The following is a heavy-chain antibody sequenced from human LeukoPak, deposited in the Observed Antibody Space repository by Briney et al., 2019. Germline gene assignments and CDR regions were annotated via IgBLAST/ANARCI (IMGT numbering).Heavy chain of an antibody. CDR2: IYHSRST. V-gene: IGHV4-38-2*02. D-gene: IGHD4-11*01. J-gene: IGHJ4*02. Sequence: SETLSLTCTVSGYSISSGYYWGWIRQPPGKGLEWIGSIYHSRSTYYNPSLKNRVTISVDTSKNQFSLKLSSVTAADTAVYYCARDSPSTVPNAYCGQGSLVTVYS. CDR1: GYSISSGYY. CDR3: ARDSPSTVPNAY.